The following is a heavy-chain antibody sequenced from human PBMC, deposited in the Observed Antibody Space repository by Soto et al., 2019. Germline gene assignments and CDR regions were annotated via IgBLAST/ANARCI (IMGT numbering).Heavy chain of an antibody. CDR2: IYDNGIT. V-gene: IGHV4-59*12. Sequence: QVVLQESGPGLVKPSETLSLTCSVSGRSITSEYWCWVRQPPGKGLEWIGYIYDNGITRQNPSINSRVTMSADTSQKQFSLKLTSLTGADTAVYYCARTYDSNGYANEFDSWGQGILVTVTS. CDR1: GRSITSEY. J-gene: IGHJ4*02. D-gene: IGHD3-22*01. CDR3: ARTYDSNGYANEFDS.